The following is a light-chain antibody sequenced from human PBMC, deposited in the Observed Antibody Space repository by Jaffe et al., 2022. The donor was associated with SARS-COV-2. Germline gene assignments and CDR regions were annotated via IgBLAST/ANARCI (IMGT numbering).Light chain of an antibody. CDR1: QTISSNY. Sequence: EIVLTQSPGTLSLSPGERATLSCRASQTISSNYLAWYQQTSGQAPRLLIYGASSRTSGIPDRFSGSGSGTDFTLTISRLEPEDFAVYYCQQYGSSPITFGQGTRLDIK. CDR2: GAS. V-gene: IGKV3-20*01. CDR3: QQYGSSPIT. J-gene: IGKJ5*01.